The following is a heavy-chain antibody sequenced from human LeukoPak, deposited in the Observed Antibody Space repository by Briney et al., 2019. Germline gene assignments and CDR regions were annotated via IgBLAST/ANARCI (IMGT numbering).Heavy chain of an antibody. Sequence: PGGSLRLSCAASGLIFSNYEMNWVRQAPGKGLEWVSYISSSGSTIYYADSVKGRFTISRDNAKNSVYLQMNSLRAEDTAVYYCARDHGERPAYWGQGTLVTVSS. J-gene: IGHJ4*02. CDR3: ARDHGERPAY. CDR2: ISSSGSTI. V-gene: IGHV3-48*03. D-gene: IGHD4-17*01. CDR1: GLIFSNYE.